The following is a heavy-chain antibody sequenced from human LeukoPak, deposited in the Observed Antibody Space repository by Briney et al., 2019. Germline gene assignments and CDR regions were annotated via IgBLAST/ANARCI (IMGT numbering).Heavy chain of an antibody. D-gene: IGHD6-19*01. Sequence: GGSLRLSCAASGFTFSSYWMHWVRQAPGKGLVWVSRINTDGSSTSYADSVKGRFAISRDNAKNTLYLQMNSLRAEDTAVYYCATSSGWLPYWYFDLWGRGTLVTVSS. CDR2: INTDGSST. J-gene: IGHJ2*01. CDR3: ATSSGWLPYWYFDL. CDR1: GFTFSSYW. V-gene: IGHV3-74*01.